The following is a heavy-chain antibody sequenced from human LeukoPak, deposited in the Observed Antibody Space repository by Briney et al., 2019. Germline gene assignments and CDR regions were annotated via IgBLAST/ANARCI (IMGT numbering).Heavy chain of an antibody. CDR2: ISSSSATI. V-gene: IGHV3-48*01. D-gene: IGHD5/OR15-5a*01. CDR1: GFTFRIYS. CDR3: AKGGASVYHIVDY. J-gene: IGHJ4*02. Sequence: GGSLRLSCAVSGFTFRIYSMICVRQAPGKGLEWISYISSSSATIYYADSAEGRFTISRDNAKNSLYLQMNSLRAEDTAVYYCAKGGASVYHIVDYWGQGTLVTVSS.